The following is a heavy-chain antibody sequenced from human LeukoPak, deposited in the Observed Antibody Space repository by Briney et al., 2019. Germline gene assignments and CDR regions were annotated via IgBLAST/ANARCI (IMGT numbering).Heavy chain of an antibody. V-gene: IGHV3-21*01. D-gene: IGHD3-22*01. J-gene: IGHJ3*02. CDR3: ANLYYYDSSGYSDAFDI. CDR1: GFTFSSYS. Sequence: GGSLRLSCAASGFTFSSYSMNWVRQAPGKGLEWVSSISSSSSYIYYADSVKGRFTISRDNAKNSLYLQMNSLRAEDTAVYYCANLYYYDSSGYSDAFDIWGQGTMVTVSS. CDR2: ISSSSSYI.